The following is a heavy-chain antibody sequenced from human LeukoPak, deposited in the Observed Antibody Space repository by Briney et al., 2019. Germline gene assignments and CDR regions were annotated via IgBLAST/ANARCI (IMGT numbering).Heavy chain of an antibody. CDR1: GFMFSNYA. Sequence: GGSLRLSCAASGFMFSNYAMTWVRQAPGKGLESISVISGSGDATNYADSVKGRFTISRDNSKSMLYVQMDSLRAEDTAVYYCAKSTSFYLDSWGQGTLVTVSS. CDR3: AKSTSFYLDS. V-gene: IGHV3-23*01. CDR2: ISGSGDAT. J-gene: IGHJ4*02.